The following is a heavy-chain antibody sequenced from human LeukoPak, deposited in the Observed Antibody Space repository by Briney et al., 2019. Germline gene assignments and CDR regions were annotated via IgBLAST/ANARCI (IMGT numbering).Heavy chain of an antibody. CDR3: ARDTYYYDSSGYWADY. CDR1: GGPISSYY. CDR2: IYTIGST. V-gene: IGHV4-4*07. J-gene: IGHJ4*02. D-gene: IGHD3-22*01. Sequence: SDTLSLTCTVSGGPISSYYWSWLRQPAGKRLQWIGRIYTIGSTNYNPYLKSRVTMSADTSKNQFSLKLSSVTAADTAVYYCARDTYYYDSSGYWADYWGQGTLVTVSS.